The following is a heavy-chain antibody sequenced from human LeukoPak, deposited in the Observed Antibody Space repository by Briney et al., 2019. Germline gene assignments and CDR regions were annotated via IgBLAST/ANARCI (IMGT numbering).Heavy chain of an antibody. V-gene: IGHV1-2*06. CDR3: ARVVYYYDSSGYEY. Sequence: ASVKVSCKASGYTFTGHYMHWVRQAPGQGLEWMGRINPNSGGMNYAQKFQGRVTMTRDTSISTAYMELSRLRSDDTAVYYCARVVYYYDSSGYEYWGQGTLVTVSS. J-gene: IGHJ4*02. CDR2: INPNSGGM. D-gene: IGHD3-22*01. CDR1: GYTFTGHY.